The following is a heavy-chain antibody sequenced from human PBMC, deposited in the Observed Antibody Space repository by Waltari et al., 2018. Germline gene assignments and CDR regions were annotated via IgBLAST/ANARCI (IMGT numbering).Heavy chain of an antibody. CDR1: GGSISSGGYY. Sequence: QVQLQESGPGLVKPSQTLSLTCTVSGGSISSGGYYWSWIRQHPGKGLEWIGYIYHRGSTYYNPSLKSRVTISVDRSKNQFSLKLSSVTAADTAVYYCARDGGEERYFDYWGQGTLVTVSS. CDR2: IYHRGST. J-gene: IGHJ4*02. V-gene: IGHV4-31*03. D-gene: IGHD3-16*01. CDR3: ARDGGEERYFDY.